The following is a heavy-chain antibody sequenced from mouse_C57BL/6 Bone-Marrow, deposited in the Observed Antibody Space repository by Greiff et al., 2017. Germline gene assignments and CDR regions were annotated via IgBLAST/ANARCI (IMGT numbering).Heavy chain of an antibody. V-gene: IGHV1-69*01. CDR1: GYTFTSYW. CDR2: IDPSDSYT. CDR3: ARRGVVEDY. D-gene: IGHD1-1*01. Sequence: VQLQQPGAELVMPGASVKLSCKASGYTFTSYWMHWVKQRPGPGLEWIGEIDPSDSYTNYNQKFKGKSTLTVDKSSSTAYMQLISLTSEDSAVYYCARRGVVEDYWRQGTTLTVSS. J-gene: IGHJ2*01.